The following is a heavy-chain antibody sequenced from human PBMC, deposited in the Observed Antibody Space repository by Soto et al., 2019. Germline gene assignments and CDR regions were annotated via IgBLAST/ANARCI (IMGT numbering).Heavy chain of an antibody. V-gene: IGHV5-51*01. CDR2: IFPDDSDT. D-gene: IGHD3-16*01. J-gene: IGHJ4*02. Sequence: GESLKISCKGSGYRFTNYWIGWVRQMPGQGLEWMGIIFPDDSDTRYSPSFQGHVTISVDKSISTAYVQWSSLKASDSAIYYCFRGGVTSRTFDYWGQGTLVTVPQ. CDR1: GYRFTNYW. CDR3: FRGGVTSRTFDY.